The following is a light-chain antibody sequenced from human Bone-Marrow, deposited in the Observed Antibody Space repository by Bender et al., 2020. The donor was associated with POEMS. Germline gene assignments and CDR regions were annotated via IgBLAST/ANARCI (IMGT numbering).Light chain of an antibody. CDR1: SSNIGSNT. Sequence: SVLTQAPSASGTPGQRVTISCSGSSSNIGSNTVNWYQQFPGTAPKLLIFSNDQRPSGVPDRFFGSKSGTSASLAISGIQSEDEADYYCATWDDSLNGPLFGGGTKVTVL. J-gene: IGLJ2*01. CDR3: ATWDDSLNGPL. CDR2: SND. V-gene: IGLV1-44*01.